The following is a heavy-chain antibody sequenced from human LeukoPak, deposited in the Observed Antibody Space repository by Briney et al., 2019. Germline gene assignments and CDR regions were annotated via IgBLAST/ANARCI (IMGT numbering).Heavy chain of an antibody. J-gene: IGHJ5*02. CDR3: ARITGYSSGWYGRANWFDP. Sequence: SETLSLTCAVYGGSFSGYYWSWIRQPPGKGLEWIGEINHSGSTNYNPSLESRTTISVDTSKNQFSLKLSSVTAADTAVYYCARITGYSSGWYGRANWFDPWGQGTLVTVSS. CDR1: GGSFSGYY. D-gene: IGHD6-19*01. V-gene: IGHV4-34*01. CDR2: INHSGST.